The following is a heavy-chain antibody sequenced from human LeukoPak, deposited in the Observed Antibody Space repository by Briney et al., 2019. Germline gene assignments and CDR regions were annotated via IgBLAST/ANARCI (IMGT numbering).Heavy chain of an antibody. J-gene: IGHJ4*02. CDR3: ARVLPTSLIAVAGTSDY. CDR1: GFTFSSYS. CDR2: INWNGGST. D-gene: IGHD6-19*01. Sequence: GRSLRLSCAASGFTFSSYSMNWVRQAPGKGLEWVSGINWNGGSTGYADSVKGRFTISRDNAKNSLYPQMNSLRAEDTALYYCARVLPTSLIAVAGTSDYWGQGTLVTVSS. V-gene: IGHV3-20*04.